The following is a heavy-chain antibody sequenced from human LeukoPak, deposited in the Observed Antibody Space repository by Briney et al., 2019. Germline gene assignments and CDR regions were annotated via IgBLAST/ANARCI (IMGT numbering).Heavy chain of an antibody. CDR3: ARGIPGAATDDAFDI. Sequence: ASVKVSCKASGGTFSSYAISWVRQAPGQGLEWMGWIIPILGIANYAQKFQGRVTITADKSTSTAYMELSSLRSEDTAVYYCARGIPGAATDDAFDIWGQGTMVTVSS. CDR1: GGTFSSYA. V-gene: IGHV1-69*04. J-gene: IGHJ3*02. CDR2: IIPILGIA. D-gene: IGHD6-13*01.